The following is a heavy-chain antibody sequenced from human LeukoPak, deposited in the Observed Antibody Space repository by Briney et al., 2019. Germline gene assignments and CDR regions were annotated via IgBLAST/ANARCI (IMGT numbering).Heavy chain of an antibody. D-gene: IGHD2-8*01. CDR1: GGSISSGSYF. CDR3: ARALCINGICEWFDP. CDR2: IYTSGST. V-gene: IGHV4-61*02. Sequence: SETLSLTCTVSGGSISSGSYFWSWIRQPAGKGLEWIGRIYTSGSTKYIPSLKSRVAISIDTSKNQSSMKLSSVTAADTAVYYCARALCINGICEWFDPWGQGTLVTVSS. J-gene: IGHJ5*02.